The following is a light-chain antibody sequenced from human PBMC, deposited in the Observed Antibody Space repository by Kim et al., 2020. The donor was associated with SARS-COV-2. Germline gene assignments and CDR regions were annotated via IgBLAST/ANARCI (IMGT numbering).Light chain of an antibody. J-gene: IGKJ4*01. CDR1: QSVSSF. CDR3: QQRSNWLT. Sequence: EIVLTQSQATLSLSPGERATLSCRASQSVSSFLAWYQQKPGQAPRLLIYDASNRATGIPARFSGSGSGTDFTLTISSLEPEDFAVYYCQQRSNWLTFGGGTKLEI. V-gene: IGKV3-11*01. CDR2: DAS.